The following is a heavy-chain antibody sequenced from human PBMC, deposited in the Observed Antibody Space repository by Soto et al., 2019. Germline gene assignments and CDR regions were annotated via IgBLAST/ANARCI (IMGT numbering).Heavy chain of an antibody. D-gene: IGHD3-10*01. CDR3: AKVGPYDSGSYMFRYNWFGP. CDR2: IYYSGST. J-gene: IGHJ5*02. V-gene: IGHV4-30-4*01. CDR1: GGSISSGDYY. Sequence: SETLSLTCSVSGGSISSGDYYWSWIRQPPGKGLEWIGYIYYSGSTYYNPSLKSRVTISVDTSKNQFSLKLSSVTAADTAVYYCAKVGPYDSGSYMFRYNWFGPWGPGTLVTVSS.